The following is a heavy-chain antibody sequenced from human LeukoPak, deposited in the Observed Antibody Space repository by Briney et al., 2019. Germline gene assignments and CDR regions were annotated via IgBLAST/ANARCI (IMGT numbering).Heavy chain of an antibody. CDR1: GFTSSSYW. V-gene: IGHV3-7*03. CDR3: GASVFW. Sequence: GGSLRLSCAASGFTSSSYWMSWVRQAPGKGLEWVANIKQDGSEKNCVDSVKGRFTISRDNAKNSLYLEMNSLRAEDSAVYYCGASVFWWGQGTLVTVSS. D-gene: IGHD3-3*01. CDR2: IKQDGSEK. J-gene: IGHJ4*02.